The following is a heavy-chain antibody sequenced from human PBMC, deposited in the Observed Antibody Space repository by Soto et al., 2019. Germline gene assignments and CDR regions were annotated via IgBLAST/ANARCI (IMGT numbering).Heavy chain of an antibody. Sequence: QITLKESGPTRVKPTQTLALTCTFSGFSLTTSGVGVGWIRKTPGKALEWLAVIYWDDDKQYNPSLKNRLTITKDTSKNQVVLIMADMDPVDTATYFCAHRGYMYGNWDHGYFDYWGQGTLVTVSS. V-gene: IGHV2-5*02. CDR3: AHRGYMYGNWDHGYFDY. CDR2: IYWDDDK. J-gene: IGHJ4*02. CDR1: GFSLTTSGVG. D-gene: IGHD5-18*01.